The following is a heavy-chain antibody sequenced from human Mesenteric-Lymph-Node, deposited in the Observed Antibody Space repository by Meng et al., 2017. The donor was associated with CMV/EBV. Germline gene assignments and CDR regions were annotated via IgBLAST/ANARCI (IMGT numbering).Heavy chain of an antibody. CDR2: INSDGSST. CDR1: GFTFSSYW. V-gene: IGHV3-74*01. J-gene: IGHJ6*02. Sequence: GGSLRLSCAASGFTFSSYWMHWVRQAPGKGLVWVSRINSDGSSTSYADSVKGRFTISRDNSKNTLYLQMNSLRAEDTAVYYCAVWSGSYYYGMDVWGQGTTVTVSS. D-gene: IGHD3-3*01. CDR3: AVWSGSYYYGMDV.